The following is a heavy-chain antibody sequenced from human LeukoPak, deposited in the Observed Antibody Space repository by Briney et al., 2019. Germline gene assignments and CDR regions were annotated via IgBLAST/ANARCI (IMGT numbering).Heavy chain of an antibody. CDR3: ARRHGYGDPYYFDF. V-gene: IGHV5-51*01. CDR2: IYPDDSDT. Sequence: GESLKISCKGSGYSFGTYWIAWVRQMPGKGLEWMEIIYPDDSDTRYSPSFQGQVTISADKSISIAYLQWGSLKASDTAMYYCARRHGYGDPYYFDFWGQGTLVTVSS. CDR1: GYSFGTYW. J-gene: IGHJ4*02. D-gene: IGHD4-17*01.